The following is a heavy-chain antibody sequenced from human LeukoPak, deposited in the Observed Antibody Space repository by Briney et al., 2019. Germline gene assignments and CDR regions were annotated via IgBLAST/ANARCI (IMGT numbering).Heavy chain of an antibody. D-gene: IGHD3-3*01. CDR1: GFTFSSYW. Sequence: PGGSLRLSCAASGFTFSSYWMSWVRQAPGKGLEWVANIKQDGSEKYYVDSVKGRFTISRDNAKNSLYLQMNSLRAEDTAVYYCARGGSDYDFCSNYWGQGTLVTVSS. V-gene: IGHV3-7*03. J-gene: IGHJ4*02. CDR3: ARGGSDYDFCSNY. CDR2: IKQDGSEK.